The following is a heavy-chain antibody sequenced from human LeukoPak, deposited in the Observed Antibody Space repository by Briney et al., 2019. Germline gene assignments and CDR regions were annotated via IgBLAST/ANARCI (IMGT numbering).Heavy chain of an antibody. D-gene: IGHD2-15*01. J-gene: IGHJ5*02. CDR2: IYYSGST. Sequence: SETLSLTCTVSGGSISSYYWSWIRQPPGKGLEWIGYIYYSGSTNYNPSLKSRDTISVDTSKNQFSLKLSSVTAADTAVYYCAGGILEFDPWGQGTLVTVSS. CDR1: GGSISSYY. V-gene: IGHV4-59*01. CDR3: AGGILEFDP.